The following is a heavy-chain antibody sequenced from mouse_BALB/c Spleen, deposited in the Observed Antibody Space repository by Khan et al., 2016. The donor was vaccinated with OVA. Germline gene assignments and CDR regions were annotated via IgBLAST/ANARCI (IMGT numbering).Heavy chain of an antibody. V-gene: IGHV3-8*02. Sequence: EVQLQESGPSLVQPSQTLSLTCSVTGDSITSGFWSWIRKFPGNKLEYMGFMIYSGYTYYNPSLKGRFSITRHTSKNQYYLQLSSVTTGDTATYDCARSTYKYAFAYWGQGTLVTVSA. D-gene: IGHD1-3*01. CDR3: ARSTYKYAFAY. J-gene: IGHJ3*01. CDR1: GDSITSGF. CDR2: MIYSGYT.